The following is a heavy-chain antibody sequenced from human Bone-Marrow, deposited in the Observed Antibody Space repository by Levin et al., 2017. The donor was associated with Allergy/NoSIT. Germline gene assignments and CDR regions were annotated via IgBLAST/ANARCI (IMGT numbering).Heavy chain of an antibody. D-gene: IGHD4-17*01. CDR3: ARDRQHDYGDPYNWFDP. V-gene: IGHV1-2*02. Sequence: GASVKVSCKASGYTFTGYYMHWVRQAPGQGLEWMGWINPNSGGTNYAQKFQGRVTMTRDTSISTAYMELSRLRSDDTAVYYCARDRQHDYGDPYNWFDPWGQGALVTVSS. CDR1: GYTFTGYY. CDR2: INPNSGGT. J-gene: IGHJ5*02.